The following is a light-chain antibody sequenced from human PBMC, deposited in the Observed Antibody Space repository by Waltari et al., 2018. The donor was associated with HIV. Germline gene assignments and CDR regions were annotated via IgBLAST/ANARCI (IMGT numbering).Light chain of an antibody. J-gene: IGKJ1*01. CDR1: QGIRSW. V-gene: IGKV1-12*01. CDR2: AAS. CDR3: QQANSFPRT. Sequence: DIQMTQSPSSVSASVGDRVTITCRASQGIRSWLAWYQQKPGKAAKLLIYAASSLQSGVPSRFSGSGSGTDFTLTISSLQPEDFATYYCQQANSFPRTFGQGTKVEIK.